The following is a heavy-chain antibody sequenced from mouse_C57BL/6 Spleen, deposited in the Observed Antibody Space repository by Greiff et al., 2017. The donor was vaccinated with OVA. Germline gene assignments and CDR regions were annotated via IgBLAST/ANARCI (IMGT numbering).Heavy chain of an antibody. J-gene: IGHJ4*01. Sequence: VQLSCKASGYTFTSYWMDWVKQRPGQGLEWIGNIYPSDSETHYNQKFKDKATLTVDKSSSTAYMQLSSLTSEDSAVYYCARRRYYYGSSPYAMDYWGQGTSVTVSS. D-gene: IGHD1-1*01. CDR1: GYTFTSYW. CDR3: ARRRYYYGSSPYAMDY. V-gene: IGHV1-61*01. CDR2: IYPSDSET.